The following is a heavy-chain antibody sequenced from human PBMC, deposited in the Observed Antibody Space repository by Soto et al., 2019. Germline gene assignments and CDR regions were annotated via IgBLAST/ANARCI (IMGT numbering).Heavy chain of an antibody. CDR1: GFTFSSYA. D-gene: IGHD3-9*01. CDR3: AKSYDILTGYFTFDY. J-gene: IGHJ4*02. Sequence: GGSLRRSCAASGFTFSSYAMSWVRQAPGKGLEWVSAISGSGGSTYYADSVKGRFTISRDNSKNTLYLQMNSLRAEDTAVYYCAKSYDILTGYFTFDYWGQGTLVTVSS. V-gene: IGHV3-23*01. CDR2: ISGSGGST.